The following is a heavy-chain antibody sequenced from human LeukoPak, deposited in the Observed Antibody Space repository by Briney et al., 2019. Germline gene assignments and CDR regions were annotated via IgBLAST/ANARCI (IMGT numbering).Heavy chain of an antibody. D-gene: IGHD3-10*01. Sequence: PGGSLRLSCAASGFTFSSYGIYWVRQAPGKGLEWVVFIWYDGSNKNYADSVQGRFTISRDNSKNTLYMQLSSLRAEDTAVYYCARDRYYGSGSHADYWGQGTLVTVSS. CDR2: IWYDGSNK. CDR3: ARDRYYGSGSHADY. V-gene: IGHV3-33*01. CDR1: GFTFSSYG. J-gene: IGHJ4*02.